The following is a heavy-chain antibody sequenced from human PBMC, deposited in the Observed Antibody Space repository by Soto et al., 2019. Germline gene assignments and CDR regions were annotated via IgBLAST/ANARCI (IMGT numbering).Heavy chain of an antibody. CDR2: IYYSGST. Sequence: PSETLSLTCTVSGGSISSGGYYWIWIRQHPGKGLEWIGYIYYSGSTYYNPSLKSRVTISVDTSKNQFSLKLSSVTAADTAVYYCARDSARGGYYDSSGYYRDAFDIWGQGTMVTVSS. D-gene: IGHD3-22*01. CDR3: ARDSARGGYYDSSGYYRDAFDI. CDR1: GGSISSGGYY. V-gene: IGHV4-31*03. J-gene: IGHJ3*02.